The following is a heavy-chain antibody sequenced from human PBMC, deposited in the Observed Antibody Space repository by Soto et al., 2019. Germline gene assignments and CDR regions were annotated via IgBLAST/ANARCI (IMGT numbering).Heavy chain of an antibody. CDR3: VMVPTASPAVTIFGVVVRASDY. D-gene: IGHD3-3*01. CDR2: IIPILGIA. J-gene: IGHJ4*02. V-gene: IGHV1-69*02. Sequence: ASVKVSCKASGGTFSSYTISWVRQAPGQGLEWMGRIIPILGIANYAQKFQGRVTITADKSTSTAYMELSSLRSEDTAVYYCVMVPTASPAVTIFGVVVRASDYWGQGTLVTVSS. CDR1: GGTFSSYT.